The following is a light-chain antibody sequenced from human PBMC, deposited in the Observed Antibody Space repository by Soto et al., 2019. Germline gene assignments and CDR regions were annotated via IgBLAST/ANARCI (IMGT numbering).Light chain of an antibody. V-gene: IGLV1-40*01. CDR3: QSYDSSLRASPSL. CDR1: SSNIGAGYD. J-gene: IGLJ1*01. CDR2: GNS. Sequence: QSVLTQPPSVSGAPGQRVTISCTGSSSNIGAGYDVHWYQQLPGTAPKLLIYGNSNRPSGVPDRFSGSKSGTSASLAITGLQAEDEAVYYCQSYDSSLRASPSLFGSGT.